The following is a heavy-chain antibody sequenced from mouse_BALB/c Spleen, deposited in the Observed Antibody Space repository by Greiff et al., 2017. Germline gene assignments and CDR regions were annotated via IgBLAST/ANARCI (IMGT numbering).Heavy chain of an antibody. CDR2: ISSGGSYT. V-gene: IGHV5-9-4*01. Sequence: EVQRVESGGGLVKPGGSLKLSCAASGFTFSSYAMSWVRQSPEKRLEWVAEISSGGSYTYYPDTVTGRFTISRDNAKNTLYLEMSSLRSEDTAMYYCAREGIPYFDYWGQGTTLTVSS. CDR3: AREGIPYFDY. CDR1: GFTFSSYA. J-gene: IGHJ2*01.